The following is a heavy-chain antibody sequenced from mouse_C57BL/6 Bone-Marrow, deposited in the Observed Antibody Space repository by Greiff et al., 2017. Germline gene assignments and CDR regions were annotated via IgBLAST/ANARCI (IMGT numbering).Heavy chain of an antibody. Sequence: QVQLQQPGAELVKPGASVKLSCKASGYTFTSYWMHWVKQRPGQGLEWIGMIHPNSGSTNYNEKFKSKATLTVDKSSSTAYMQLSSLTSEDSAVXYCARKSVATKYFDVWGTGTTLTVSS. CDR1: GYTFTSYW. D-gene: IGHD1-1*01. J-gene: IGHJ1*03. CDR2: IHPNSGST. V-gene: IGHV1-64*01. CDR3: ARKSVATKYFDV.